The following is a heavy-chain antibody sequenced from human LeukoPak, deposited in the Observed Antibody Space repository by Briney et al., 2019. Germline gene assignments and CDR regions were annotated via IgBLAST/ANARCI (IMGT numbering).Heavy chain of an antibody. J-gene: IGHJ3*02. CDR2: ISACNGNT. CDR3: ARLTTIFGVVITPRGAFDI. CDR1: GYTFTSYG. D-gene: IGHD3-3*01. V-gene: IGHV1-18*01. Sequence: ASVKVSCKASGYTFTSYGISWVRQAPGQGLEGMGWISACNGNTNYAQKLQGRVTMTTDTSTSTAYMELRSLRSDDTAVYYCARLTTIFGVVITPRGAFDIWGQGTMVTVSS.